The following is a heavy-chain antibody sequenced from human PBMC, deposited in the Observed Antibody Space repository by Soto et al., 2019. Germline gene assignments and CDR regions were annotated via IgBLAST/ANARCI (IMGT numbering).Heavy chain of an antibody. V-gene: IGHV4-59*01. CDR1: GGSISSYY. Sequence: QVQLQESGPGLVKPSETLSLTCTVSGGSISSYYWSWIRQPPGKGLEWIGFIYYSESTNYNTSLQSRVPISVDTSNNQYSRRLTSVTAADTAVYYCARAVEMYASGWYYFDYWGQGTLVTVSS. CDR3: ARAVEMYASGWYYFDY. D-gene: IGHD6-19*01. J-gene: IGHJ4*02. CDR2: IYYSEST.